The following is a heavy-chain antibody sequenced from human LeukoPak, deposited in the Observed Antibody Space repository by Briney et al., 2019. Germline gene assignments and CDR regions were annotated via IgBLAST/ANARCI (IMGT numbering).Heavy chain of an antibody. CDR3: TRESGAFSPFGF. CDR2: IFYTGNT. D-gene: IGHD1-26*01. V-gene: IGHV4-39*07. CDR1: GGSISSRNYY. J-gene: IGHJ4*02. Sequence: SETLSLTCSVSGGSISSRNYYWGWIRQPPGKGLEWIGSIFYTGNTYYNPSLKSRVNMSIDKSKDQLSLELTSVTAADTAIYYCTRESGAFSPFGFWGQGTLVTVSS.